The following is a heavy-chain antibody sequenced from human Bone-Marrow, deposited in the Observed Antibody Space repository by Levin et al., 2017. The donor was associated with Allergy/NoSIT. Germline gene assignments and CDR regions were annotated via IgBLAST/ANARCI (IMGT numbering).Heavy chain of an antibody. D-gene: IGHD2-21*02. Sequence: GGSLRLSCAASGFTFSSYAMHWVRQAPGKGLEWVAVISYDGSNKYYADSVKGRFTISRDNSKNTLSLQMNSLRAEDTAVYYCARNQIVVVTVIRGWFDPWRHGTLVTVSS. CDR3: ARNQIVVVTVIRGWFDP. CDR1: GFTFSSYA. J-gene: IGHJ5*02. CDR2: ISYDGSNK. V-gene: IGHV3-30-3*01.